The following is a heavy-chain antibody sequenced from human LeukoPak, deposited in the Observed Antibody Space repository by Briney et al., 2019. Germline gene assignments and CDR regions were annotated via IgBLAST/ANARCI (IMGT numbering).Heavy chain of an antibody. D-gene: IGHD5-18*01. CDR1: GGSFSGYY. V-gene: IGHV4-34*01. CDR2: IHHSGST. J-gene: IGHJ3*02. CDR3: ARVVDTAMVTNHDAFDS. Sequence: SETLSLTCAVYGGSFSGYYWSWIRQPPGKGLELMGEIHHSGSTNYNPSLKSRVTISVDTSKNQFSLKLSSVTAADTAVYYCARVVDTAMVTNHDAFDSWGQGTMVTVSS.